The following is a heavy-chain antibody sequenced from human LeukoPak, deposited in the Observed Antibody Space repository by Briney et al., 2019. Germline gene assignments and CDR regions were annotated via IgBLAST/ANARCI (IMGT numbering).Heavy chain of an antibody. CDR2: IKTDGSEK. CDR3: ARDYTGYFP. CDR1: GFTFSSYW. Sequence: GGSLRLSCEASGFTFSSYWMSWVRQAPGKGLEWVANIKTDGSEKYYVDSVKGLFTISRDNAKNSLYLQMNSLRAEDTAVYYCARDYTGYFPWGQGTLVIVSS. V-gene: IGHV3-7*03. J-gene: IGHJ5*02. D-gene: IGHD3-9*01.